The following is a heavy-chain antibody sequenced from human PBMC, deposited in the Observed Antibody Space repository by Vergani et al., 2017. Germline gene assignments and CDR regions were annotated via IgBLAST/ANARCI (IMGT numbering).Heavy chain of an antibody. D-gene: IGHD6-19*01. CDR3: ARRIVAGGDGWFDP. CDR1: GFTVSSNY. CDR2: IYSGGST. V-gene: IGHV3-66*02. Sequence: EVQLVESGGGLVQPGGSLRLSCAASGFTVSSNYMSWVRQAPGKGLEWVSVIYSGGSTYYADSVKGRFTISRDNSKNTLYLQMNSLRAEDTAVYYCARRIVAGGDGWFDPWGQGTLVTVSS. J-gene: IGHJ5*02.